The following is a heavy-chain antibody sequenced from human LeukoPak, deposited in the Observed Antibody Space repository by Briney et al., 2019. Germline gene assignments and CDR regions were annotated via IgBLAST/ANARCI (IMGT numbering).Heavy chain of an antibody. Sequence: ASVKVSCKASGYTFTSYYMHWVRQAPGQGLEWMGIINPSGGSTSYAQKLQGRVTMTTDTSTSTAYMELRSLRSDDTAVYYCARYLGVSPFSLDYWGQGTLVTVSS. J-gene: IGHJ4*02. CDR3: ARYLGVSPFSLDY. CDR2: INPSGGST. V-gene: IGHV1-46*01. D-gene: IGHD3-3*01. CDR1: GYTFTSYY.